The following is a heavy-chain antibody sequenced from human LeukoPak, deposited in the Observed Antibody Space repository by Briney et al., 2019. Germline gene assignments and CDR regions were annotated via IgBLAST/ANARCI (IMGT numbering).Heavy chain of an antibody. D-gene: IGHD2-21*01. CDR1: GDSVSSNSAA. Sequence: SQTLSLTCAISGDSVSSNSAAWNWLRQSPSRGLEWLGRTYYRSKWYNDYAVSVKSRITINPDTSKNQFSLQLNSVTPEDTAVYYCARAAIPGPLVDYGVDVWGQGTTVTVSS. CDR2: TYYRSKWYN. CDR3: ARAAIPGPLVDYGVDV. V-gene: IGHV6-1*01. J-gene: IGHJ6*02.